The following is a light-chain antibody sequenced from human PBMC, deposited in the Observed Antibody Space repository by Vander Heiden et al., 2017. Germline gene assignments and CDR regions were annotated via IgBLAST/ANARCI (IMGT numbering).Light chain of an antibody. CDR3: QQYKSDPWT. CDR2: KAS. CDR1: QSISSW. Sequence: DIQMTQSPSTLSASVGDRVTITCRASQSISSWLAWYQQKPGKAPKLLIYKASSLESGVPSRFSGSGSGTEFTLTISSLQPDDFATYYCQQYKSDPWTLGPGTKVEIK. J-gene: IGKJ1*01. V-gene: IGKV1-5*03.